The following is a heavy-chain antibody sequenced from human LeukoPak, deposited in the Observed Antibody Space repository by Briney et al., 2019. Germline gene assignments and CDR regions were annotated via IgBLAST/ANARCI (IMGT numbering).Heavy chain of an antibody. CDR2: IYYSGST. Sequence: SETLSLTCTVSGGSISSYYWSWIRQPPGKGLEWIGYIYYSGSTNYNPSLKSRVTISVDTSKNQFSLKLSSVTAADTAVYYCARAPRNLGAFDIWGQGTMVTVSS. J-gene: IGHJ3*02. CDR1: GGSISSYY. D-gene: IGHD1-14*01. V-gene: IGHV4-59*01. CDR3: ARAPRNLGAFDI.